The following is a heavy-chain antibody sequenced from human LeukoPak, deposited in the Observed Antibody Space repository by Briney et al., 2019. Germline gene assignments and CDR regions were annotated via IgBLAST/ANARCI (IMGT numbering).Heavy chain of an antibody. D-gene: IGHD1-26*01. V-gene: IGHV1-24*01. CDR3: ATQSPSGAFAFDYYYYMDV. CDR1: GYTLTELS. CDR2: FDPEDGET. J-gene: IGHJ6*03. Sequence: ASVKVSCKVSGYTLTELSMHWVRQAPGKGLEWMGGFDPEDGETIYAQKFQGRVTMTEDTSTDTAYMELSSLRSEDTAVYYCATQSPSGAFAFDYYYYMDVWGKGTTVTVSS.